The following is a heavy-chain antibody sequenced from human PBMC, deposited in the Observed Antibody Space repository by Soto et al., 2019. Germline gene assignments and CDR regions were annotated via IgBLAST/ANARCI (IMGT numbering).Heavy chain of an antibody. CDR3: ALRGDMALYGMDV. D-gene: IGHD2-15*01. V-gene: IGHV3-23*01. CDR1: GFTFSSYA. CDR2: ISGSGGST. J-gene: IGHJ6*02. Sequence: EVQLLESGGGLVQPGGSLRLSCAASGFTFSSYAMSWVRQAPGKGLEWVSAISGSGGSTYYADSVKGRFTISRDNSKNTLYLQMNSLRAEDTAVYYCALRGDMALYGMDVWGQGTTVTVSS.